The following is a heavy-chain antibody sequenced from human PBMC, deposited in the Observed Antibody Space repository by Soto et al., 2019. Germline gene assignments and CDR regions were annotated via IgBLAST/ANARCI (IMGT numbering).Heavy chain of an antibody. D-gene: IGHD6-13*01. V-gene: IGHV3-23*01. CDR2: VSGSGGST. CDR1: GFTFSSYA. Sequence: GGSLRLSCAASGFTFSSYAMSWVRQAPGKGLEWISAVSGSGGSTYYADSVKGRFTISRDNSKDTLYLQINSLRAEDTAVYYCAKAFIAAAGTRYFDYWGQGTLVTVSS. CDR3: AKAFIAAAGTRYFDY. J-gene: IGHJ4*02.